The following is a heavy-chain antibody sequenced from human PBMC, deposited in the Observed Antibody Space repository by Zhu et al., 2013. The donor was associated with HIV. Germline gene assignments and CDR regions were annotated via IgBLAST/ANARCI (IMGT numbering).Heavy chain of an antibody. V-gene: IGHV1-8*01. CDR1: GYTFTSYD. Sequence: QVQLVQSGAEVKKPGASVKVSCKASGYTFTSYDINWVRQATGQGLEWMGWMNPNSGNTGYAQKFQGRVTMTRNTSISTAYMELSSLRSEDTAVYYCARGGTYYDSSGYYYLLRVSAFVYLGPRDNRSPSLQ. J-gene: IGHJ3*02. CDR3: ARGGTYYDSSGYYYLLRVSAFVY. D-gene: IGHD3-22*01. CDR2: MNPNSGNT.